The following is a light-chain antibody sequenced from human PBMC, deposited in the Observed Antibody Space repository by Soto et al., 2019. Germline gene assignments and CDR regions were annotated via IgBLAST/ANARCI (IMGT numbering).Light chain of an antibody. Sequence: EIVLTQSPGTLSLSPGDTATLSCRASQSVSSSYLAWYQQKPGQAPRLLIYVASIRATGIPARFSGSGSGTDYTLTINRLEPEDFEVYYCQQYCSSPRTFGQGTKVENK. CDR1: QSVSSSY. V-gene: IGKV3-20*01. J-gene: IGKJ1*01. CDR3: QQYCSSPRT. CDR2: VAS.